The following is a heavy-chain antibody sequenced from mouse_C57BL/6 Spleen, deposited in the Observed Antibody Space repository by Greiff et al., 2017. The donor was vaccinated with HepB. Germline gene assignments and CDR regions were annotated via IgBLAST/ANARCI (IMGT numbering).Heavy chain of an antibody. V-gene: IGHV1-22*01. CDR1: RYTFTDYN. CDR2: INPNNGGT. J-gene: IGHJ3*01. Sequence: LKESGPELVKPGASVKMSCKASRYTFTDYNMHWVKQSHGKSLEWIGYINPNNGGTSYNQKFKGKATLTVNKSSSTAYMELRSLTSEDSAVYYCAKEGNYYYGSSPWFAYWGQGTLVTVSA. D-gene: IGHD1-1*01. CDR3: AKEGNYYYGSSPWFAY.